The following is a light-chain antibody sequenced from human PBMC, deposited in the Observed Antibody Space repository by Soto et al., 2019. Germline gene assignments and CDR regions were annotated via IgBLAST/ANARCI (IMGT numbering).Light chain of an antibody. J-gene: IGKJ2*01. CDR3: QQSYSAPPT. Sequence: DIQMTQSPSSLSASVGDRVTITCRASQNIDNFLNWYQWRPGKAPKFLIFAASSLQGGVSSRFSGSGSGTDFTLTIINLQPEDFATYYCQQSYSAPPTVGQGTRLEMK. CDR1: QNIDNF. V-gene: IGKV1-39*01. CDR2: AAS.